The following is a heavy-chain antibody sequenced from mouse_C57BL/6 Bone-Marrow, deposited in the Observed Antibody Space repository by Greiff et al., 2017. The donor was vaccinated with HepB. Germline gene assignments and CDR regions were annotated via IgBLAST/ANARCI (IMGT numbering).Heavy chain of an antibody. D-gene: IGHD2-2*01. CDR1: GFTFSSYA. CDR3: ARVNGYDGGAWFAY. J-gene: IGHJ3*01. V-gene: IGHV5-4*01. Sequence: EVHLVESGGGLVKPGGSLKLSCAASGFTFSSYAMSWVRQTPEKRLEWVATISDGGSYTYYPDNVKGRFTISRDNAKNNLYLQMSHLKSEDTAMYYCARVNGYDGGAWFAYWGQGTLVTVSA. CDR2: ISDGGSYT.